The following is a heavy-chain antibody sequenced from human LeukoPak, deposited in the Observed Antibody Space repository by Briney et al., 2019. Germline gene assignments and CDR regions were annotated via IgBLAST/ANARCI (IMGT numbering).Heavy chain of an antibody. CDR2: ISSYNDNT. CDR3: ASWIRGVIGAFDI. D-gene: IGHD3-10*01. Sequence: ASVKVSCKASGYTFTSYGISWVRQAPGQGLEWMGWISSYNDNTNYAQKLQGRVTMTTDTSTSTAYMELRSLRSDDTAVYYCASWIRGVIGAFDIWGQGTMVTVSS. V-gene: IGHV1-18*01. CDR1: GYTFTSYG. J-gene: IGHJ3*02.